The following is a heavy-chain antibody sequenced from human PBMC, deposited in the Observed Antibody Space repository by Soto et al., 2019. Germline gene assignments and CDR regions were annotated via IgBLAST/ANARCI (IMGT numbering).Heavy chain of an antibody. D-gene: IGHD2-21*02. CDR1: GFTFSSYA. CDR2: ISGSGGST. Sequence: GGSLRLSCAASGFTFSSYAMSWVRQAPGKGLEWVSAISGSGGSTYYADSVKGRFTISRDNSENTLYLQMNSLRAEDTAVYYCAKEVGLNYYYYGMDVWGQGTTVTVSS. V-gene: IGHV3-23*01. J-gene: IGHJ6*02. CDR3: AKEVGLNYYYYGMDV.